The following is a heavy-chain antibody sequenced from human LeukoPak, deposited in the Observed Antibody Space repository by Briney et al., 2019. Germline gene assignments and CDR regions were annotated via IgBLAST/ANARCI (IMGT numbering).Heavy chain of an antibody. CDR3: ATQAFVVVTATVDY. J-gene: IGHJ4*02. D-gene: IGHD2-21*02. V-gene: IGHV3-30-3*01. Sequence: SGGSLRLSCAASGLTFSSYAMHWVRQAPGKGVEWEEVISYDGSNKYFAGSVKGGFTTSRDNSQNTLYLQMNSLRGEVTAVYYCATQAFVVVTATVDYWGQGTLVTVSS. CDR2: ISYDGSNK. CDR1: GLTFSSYA.